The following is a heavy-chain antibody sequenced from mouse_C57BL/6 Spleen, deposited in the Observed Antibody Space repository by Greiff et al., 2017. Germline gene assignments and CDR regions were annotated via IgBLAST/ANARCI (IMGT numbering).Heavy chain of an antibody. CDR3: ARHTWVGADYDGWYFDV. CDR2: ISGGGGNT. D-gene: IGHD2-4*01. J-gene: IGHJ1*03. CDR1: GFTFSSYT. Sequence: EVKVEESGGGLVKPGGSLKLSCAASGFTFSSYTMSWVRQTPEKRLEWVATISGGGGNTYYPDSVKGRFTISRDNAKNTLYLQMSSLRSEDTALYYCARHTWVGADYDGWYFDVWGTGTTVTVSS. V-gene: IGHV5-9*01.